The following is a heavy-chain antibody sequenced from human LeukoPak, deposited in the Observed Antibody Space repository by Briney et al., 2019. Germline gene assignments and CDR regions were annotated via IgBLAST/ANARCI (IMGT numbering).Heavy chain of an antibody. CDR2: IYYCGSP. J-gene: IGHJ5*02. D-gene: IGHD2-8*01. CDR1: GSSVTTYY. CDR3: ARAVYGWRGRNNWFDP. Sequence: PAETLSLTCAVSGSSVTTYYLSWLRQAPGKSPEWVGYIYYCGSPLYRPSLNSGFTISLDTSKNRLSLHLTSLSAEDTAVYYCARAVYGWRGRNNWFDPWGQGTLVTVSS. V-gene: IGHV4-59*02.